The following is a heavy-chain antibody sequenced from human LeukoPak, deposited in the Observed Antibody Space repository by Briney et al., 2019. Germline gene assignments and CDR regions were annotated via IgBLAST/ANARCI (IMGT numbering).Heavy chain of an antibody. CDR3: ARDGLWFGELLYTKPLDY. CDR1: GGSFSGYY. Sequence: SETLSLTCAVYGGSFSGYYWSWIRQPPGKGLEWIGEINHSGSTNYNPSLKSRVTISVDTSKNQFSLKLSSVTAADTDVYYCARDGLWFGELLYTKPLDYWGQGTLVTVSS. J-gene: IGHJ4*02. D-gene: IGHD3-10*01. CDR2: INHSGST. V-gene: IGHV4-34*01.